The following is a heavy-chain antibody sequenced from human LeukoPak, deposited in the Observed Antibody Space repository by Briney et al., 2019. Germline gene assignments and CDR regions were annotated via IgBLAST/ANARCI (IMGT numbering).Heavy chain of an antibody. V-gene: IGHV2-5*02. CDR2: IYWDDDK. D-gene: IGHD6-13*01. CDR1: GFSLSTSGVG. Sequence: SGPTLVNPTQTLTLTCTFSGFSLSTSGVGVGWIRQPPGKALEWLALIYWDDDKRYIPSLKSRLTITKDTSKDQVVLTMTNMDPVDTATYYCAHRQWVYSRGWFDPWGQGTLVTVSS. CDR3: AHRQWVYSRGWFDP. J-gene: IGHJ5*02.